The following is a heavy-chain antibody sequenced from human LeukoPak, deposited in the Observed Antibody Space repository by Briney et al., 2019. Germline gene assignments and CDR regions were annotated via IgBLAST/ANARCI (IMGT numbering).Heavy chain of an antibody. CDR1: GYTFNSYW. J-gene: IGHJ3*02. Sequence: GESLKISCKGSGYTFNSYWIGWVRQMPGKGLEWMGIIYPGDSDTRYSPSFQGQVTISADKSISTAYLQWSSLKASDTAMYYCARQSLWFGAHAFDIWGQGTMVTVSS. V-gene: IGHV5-51*01. D-gene: IGHD3-10*01. CDR3: ARQSLWFGAHAFDI. CDR2: IYPGDSDT.